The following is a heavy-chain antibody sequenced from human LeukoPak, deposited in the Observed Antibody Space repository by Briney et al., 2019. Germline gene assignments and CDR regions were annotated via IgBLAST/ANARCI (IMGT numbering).Heavy chain of an antibody. CDR3: ARVATYYGMDV. CDR2: ISSNGGST. D-gene: IGHD1-1*01. J-gene: IGHJ6*02. Sequence: PGGSLRLSCATSGFTFSDAWLSWVRQAPGKGLEYVSAISSNGGSTYYANSVKGRFTISRDNSKNTLYLQMGSLRAEDMAVYYCARVATYYGMDVWGQGTTVTVSS. CDR1: GFTFSDAW. V-gene: IGHV3-64*01.